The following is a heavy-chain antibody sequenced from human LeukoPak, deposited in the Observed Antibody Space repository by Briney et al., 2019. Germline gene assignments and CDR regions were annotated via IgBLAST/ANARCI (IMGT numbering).Heavy chain of an antibody. CDR1: GFTFDDYA. CDR2: ISSSSSYI. CDR3: ARFTVTTKAFDI. J-gene: IGHJ3*02. D-gene: IGHD4-11*01. V-gene: IGHV3-21*01. Sequence: GGSLRLSCAASGFTFDDYAMHWVRQAPGKGLEWVSSISSSSSYIHYADSVKGRFTISRDNAKNSLYLQMNSLRAEDTAVYYCARFTVTTKAFDIWGQGTMVTVSS.